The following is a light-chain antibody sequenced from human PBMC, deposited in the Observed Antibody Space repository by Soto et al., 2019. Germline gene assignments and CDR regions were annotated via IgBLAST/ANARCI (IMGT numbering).Light chain of an antibody. CDR2: DVT. CDR3: NSYTSSSTYV. V-gene: IGLV2-14*03. CDR1: SNDVGGFNY. Sequence: LTQPASVSGSPGQSITISCTGTSNDVGGFNYVSWYQQHPGKAPKLMIYDVTNRPSGVSYRFSGSKSGNTASLTISGLQAEDEADYYCNSYTSSSTYVFGTGTKVTVL. J-gene: IGLJ1*01.